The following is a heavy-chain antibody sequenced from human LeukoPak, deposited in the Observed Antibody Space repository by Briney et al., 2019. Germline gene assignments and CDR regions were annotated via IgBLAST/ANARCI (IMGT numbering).Heavy chain of an antibody. V-gene: IGHV3-7*04. CDR1: GFTFSSYC. J-gene: IGHJ5*02. D-gene: IGHD3-10*01. CDR2: IEQHGNEK. CDR3: AGGDYYGSGSARRHWFDP. Sequence: GGSLRLSCSASGFTFSSYCMNWVRQAPGKGLEWVANIEQHGNEKYYMDSVKGRFTISRDNAKNSLYLEVNSLRAEDTAVYYWAGGDYYGSGSARRHWFDPWGQGTLVTVSS.